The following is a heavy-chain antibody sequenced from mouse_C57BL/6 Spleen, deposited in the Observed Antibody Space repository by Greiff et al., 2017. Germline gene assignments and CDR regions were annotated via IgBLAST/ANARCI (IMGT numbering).Heavy chain of an antibody. J-gene: IGHJ1*03. V-gene: IGHV5-4*01. D-gene: IGHD1-1*01. CDR1: GFTFSSYA. CDR3: ARDEILRYYFDV. Sequence: EVKLMESGGGLVKPGGSLKLSCAASGFTFSSYAMSWVRQTPEKRLEWVATISDGGSYTYYPDNVKGRFTISRDNAKNNLYLQMSHLKSEDTAMYYCARDEILRYYFDVWATGTTVTVSS. CDR2: ISDGGSYT.